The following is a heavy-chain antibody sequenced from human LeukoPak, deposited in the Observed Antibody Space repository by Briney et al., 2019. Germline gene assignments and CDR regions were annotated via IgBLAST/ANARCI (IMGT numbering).Heavy chain of an antibody. CDR3: ARATLDK. CDR1: GFSVSSNY. Sequence: GGSLRLSCAASGFSVSSNYITWVSQAPGKGLEWVSVIYSDGSTKYADPVKARFTISRDNSKNTVYLLMNRLRVEDTALYYCARATLDKWGQGTLVTVSS. V-gene: IGHV3-53*01. J-gene: IGHJ4*02. CDR2: IYSDGST.